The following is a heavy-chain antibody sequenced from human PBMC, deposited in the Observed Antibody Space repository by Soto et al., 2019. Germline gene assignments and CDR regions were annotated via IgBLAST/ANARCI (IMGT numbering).Heavy chain of an antibody. V-gene: IGHV3-13*01. CDR2: IGTAGDT. D-gene: IGHD3-3*01. Sequence: PGGSLRLSCAASGFTFISYDMHWVRQATGKGLEWVSAIGTAGDTYYPGSVKGRFTISRENAKNSLYLQMNSLRAGDTAVYYCARGLYDFLSGHPLGAFDIWGQGTMVT. J-gene: IGHJ3*02. CDR3: ARGLYDFLSGHPLGAFDI. CDR1: GFTFISYD.